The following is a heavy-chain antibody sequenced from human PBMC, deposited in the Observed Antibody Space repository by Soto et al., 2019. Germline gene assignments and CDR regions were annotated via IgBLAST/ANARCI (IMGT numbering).Heavy chain of an antibody. CDR2: IYYSGST. J-gene: IGHJ5*02. CDR3: ARSNYSLGYCSSTSCYRCGDWFDP. Sequence: LSLTCTVSGGSISSGGYYWSWIRQHPGKGLEWIGYIYYSGSTYYNPSLKSRVTISVDTSKNQFSLKLSSVTAADTAVYYCARSNYSLGYCSSTSCYRCGDWFDPWGQGTLVTVSS. V-gene: IGHV4-31*03. D-gene: IGHD2-2*02. CDR1: GGSISSGGYY.